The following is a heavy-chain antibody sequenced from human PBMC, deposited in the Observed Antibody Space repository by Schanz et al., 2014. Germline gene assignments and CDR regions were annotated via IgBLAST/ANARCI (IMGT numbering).Heavy chain of an antibody. J-gene: IGHJ4*02. Sequence: EVQLVESGGGLVQPGGSLRLSCAASGFNFRSYPMSWVRQAPGKGLEWVSAISASGGSTYYADSVKGRFTISRDNAKNSLYLQMNSLRAEDTAVYYCTIMVRRSTGFDYWGQGTLVTVSS. CDR3: TIMVRRSTGFDY. V-gene: IGHV3-23*04. CDR1: GFNFRSYP. CDR2: ISASGGST. D-gene: IGHD3-10*01.